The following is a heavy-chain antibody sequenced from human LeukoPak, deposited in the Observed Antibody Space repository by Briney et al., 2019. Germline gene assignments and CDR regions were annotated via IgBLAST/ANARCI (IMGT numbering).Heavy chain of an antibody. CDR1: GFTFTSRW. V-gene: IGHV3-7*01. J-gene: IGHJ4*02. CDR2: MNLDGSEK. CDR3: ARDATYCTNGVCYTRLDY. D-gene: IGHD2-8*01. Sequence: PGGSLRLSCAASGFTFTSRWMSWVRQAPGKGLEWVARMNLDGSEKYYVDSVKGRFTISRDNAKTSLYLEMNSLRAEDTAVYYCARDATYCTNGVCYTRLDYWGQGTLVTVSS.